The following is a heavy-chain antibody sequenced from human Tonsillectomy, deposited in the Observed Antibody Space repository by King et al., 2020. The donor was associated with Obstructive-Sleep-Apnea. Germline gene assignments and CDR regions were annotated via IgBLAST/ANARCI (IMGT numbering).Heavy chain of an antibody. D-gene: IGHD6-25*01. Sequence: VQLVESGGGVVQPGRSLRLSCVASGFTFRDYGMHWVRQAPGKGLEWLAVIYYDGSNKDYADSVKGRYTISRDNSKNTLYLQMNSLRVEDTALYFCVGYYFDYWGQGTLVTVSS. CDR1: GFTFRDYG. V-gene: IGHV3-33*03. CDR2: IYYDGSNK. CDR3: VGYYFDY. J-gene: IGHJ4*02.